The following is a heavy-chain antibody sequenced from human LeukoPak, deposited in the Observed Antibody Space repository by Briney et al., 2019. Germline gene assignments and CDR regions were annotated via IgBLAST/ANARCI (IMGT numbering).Heavy chain of an antibody. CDR3: ARDEDYCSSTSCYLNYYYYMDV. Sequence: GGSLRLSCVDSEFTISRYWMHWVRQAPGEGLVWVSRINIDGSTTDYADSVKGRFTISRDNAKNSLYLQMNSLRAEDTAVYYCARDEDYCSSTSCYLNYYYYMDVWGKGTTVTVSS. V-gene: IGHV3-74*01. CDR1: EFTISRYW. CDR2: INIDGSTT. J-gene: IGHJ6*03. D-gene: IGHD2-2*01.